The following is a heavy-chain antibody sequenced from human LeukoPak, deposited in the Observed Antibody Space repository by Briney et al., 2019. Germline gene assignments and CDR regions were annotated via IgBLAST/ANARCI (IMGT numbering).Heavy chain of an antibody. J-gene: IGHJ3*02. CDR2: ISGSGGST. Sequence: GGSLRLSCAASGFTFSSYAMSWVRQAPGKGLEWVSAISGSGGSTYYADSVKGQFTISRDNSKNTLYLQMNSLRAEDTAVYYCPKDSMIGDYYDSSGSDAFDIWGQGTMVTVSS. D-gene: IGHD3-22*01. CDR1: GFTFSSYA. V-gene: IGHV3-23*01. CDR3: PKDSMIGDYYDSSGSDAFDI.